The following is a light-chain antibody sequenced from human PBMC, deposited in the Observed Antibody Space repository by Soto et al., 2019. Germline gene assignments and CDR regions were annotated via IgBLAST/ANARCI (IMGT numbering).Light chain of an antibody. J-gene: IGKJ1*01. CDR1: QSVSSSY. V-gene: IGKV3-20*01. Sequence: WRQAPANRKLSPGERATLSCRASQSVSSSYLAWYQQKPGQATRLLIYGASSRATGIPDRFSGSGSGTDFTLTISRLEPEDFAVYYCQQYGSSWTFGQGTKV. CDR2: GAS. CDR3: QQYGSSWT.